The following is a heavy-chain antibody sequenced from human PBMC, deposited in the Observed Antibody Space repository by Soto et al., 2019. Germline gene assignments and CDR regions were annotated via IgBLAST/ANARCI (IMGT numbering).Heavy chain of an antibody. CDR3: SKWSGFGDA. CDR1: GFPFSSNS. V-gene: IGHV3-23*01. CDR2: ISIRSDIK. Sequence: EVRLLESGGGLVQPGGSLRLSCVASGFPFSSNSMTWVRQAPGKGLEWISGISIRSDIKFYADAVKGRFTISRDNSKNTVYLQMDNLRDEDTATYFCSKWSGFGDAWGQGTLVTVSS. D-gene: IGHD3-10*01. J-gene: IGHJ5*02.